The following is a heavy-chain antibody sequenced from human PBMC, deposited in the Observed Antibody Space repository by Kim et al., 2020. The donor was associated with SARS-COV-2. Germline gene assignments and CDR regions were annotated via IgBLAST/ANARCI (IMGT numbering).Heavy chain of an antibody. J-gene: IGHJ6*02. Sequence: GGSLRLSCAASGFTFSSYSMNWVRQAPGKGLEWVSYISSSSSTIYYADSVKGRFTISRDNAKNSLYLQMNSLRDEDTAVYYCARGGLSAYCSSTSCSEHYGMDVWGQGTTVTVSS. D-gene: IGHD2-2*01. CDR3: ARGGLSAYCSSTSCSEHYGMDV. CDR1: GFTFSSYS. CDR2: ISSSSSTI. V-gene: IGHV3-48*02.